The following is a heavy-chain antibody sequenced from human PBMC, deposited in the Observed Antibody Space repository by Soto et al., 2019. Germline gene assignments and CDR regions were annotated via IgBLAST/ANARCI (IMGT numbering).Heavy chain of an antibody. Sequence: QVQLQESGPGLVKPSGTLSLTCAVSGGSISRSNWWSWVRQPPGQGLEWIGEIYHSGSTNYNPSLKSRVTIAVDKSKNQFSLKLSSVTAADTAVYYCAGGRRLVASLFGHYFDYWGQGTLVTVSS. CDR2: IYHSGST. V-gene: IGHV4-4*02. D-gene: IGHD6-19*01. J-gene: IGHJ4*02. CDR3: AGGRRLVASLFGHYFDY. CDR1: GGSISRSNW.